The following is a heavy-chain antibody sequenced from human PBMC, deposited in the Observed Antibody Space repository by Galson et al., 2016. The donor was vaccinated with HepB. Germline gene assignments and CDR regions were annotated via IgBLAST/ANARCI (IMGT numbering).Heavy chain of an antibody. CDR2: IYIYDVDI. CDR1: GYSFTSYW. Sequence: QSGAEVKKPGESLKISCKGLGYSFTSYWIGWVRQVPGKGLEWMGIIYIYDVDIRYSPSFQGQVTISADKSTSTAYLQWSSLKPSDTAMYYCGRLYTSGWGFDHWGQGTLVTVSS. J-gene: IGHJ5*02. V-gene: IGHV5-51*01. D-gene: IGHD6-19*01. CDR3: GRLYTSGWGFDH.